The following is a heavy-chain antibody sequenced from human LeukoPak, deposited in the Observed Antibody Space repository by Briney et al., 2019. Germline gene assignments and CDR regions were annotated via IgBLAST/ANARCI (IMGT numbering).Heavy chain of an antibody. J-gene: IGHJ4*02. CDR2: ISAYNGNT. CDR1: GYTFTSYG. V-gene: IGHV1-18*01. D-gene: IGHD3-9*01. Sequence: ASVKVSCKASGYTFTSYGISWVRQAPGQGLEWMGWISAYNGNTNYAQKLQGRVTMTTDTSTSTAYMELRSLRSDDTAVYYCARVLRYFDWSVPVFDYWGQGTLVTVSS. CDR3: ARVLRYFDWSVPVFDY.